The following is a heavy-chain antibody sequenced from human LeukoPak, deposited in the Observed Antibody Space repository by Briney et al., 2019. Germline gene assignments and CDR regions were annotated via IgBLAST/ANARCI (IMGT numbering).Heavy chain of an antibody. J-gene: IGHJ5*02. CDR1: GGSISSYY. V-gene: IGHV4-4*07. Sequence: SETLSLTCTVSGGSISSYYWSWIRQPAGKGLEWIGRIYTSGSTNYNPPLKSRVTMSVDTSKNQFSLKLSSVTAADTAVYYCARVDYDFWSGYNWFDPWGQGTLVTVSS. CDR2: IYTSGST. CDR3: ARVDYDFWSGYNWFDP. D-gene: IGHD3-3*01.